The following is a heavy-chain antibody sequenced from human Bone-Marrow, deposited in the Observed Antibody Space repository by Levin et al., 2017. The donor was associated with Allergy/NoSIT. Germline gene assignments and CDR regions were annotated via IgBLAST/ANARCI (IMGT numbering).Heavy chain of an antibody. Sequence: SETLSLTCSVSGASITSPDYFWTWVRQPPGKGLEWIGYISYTGTTHYNPSLKSRVTISVDTSKSQFSLRLNSVTAADTAVYYCARTHQANVPWYFDLWGRGTLVTVSS. CDR2: ISYTGTT. V-gene: IGHV4-30-4*01. CDR1: GASITSPDYF. J-gene: IGHJ2*01. CDR3: ARTHQANVPWYFDL.